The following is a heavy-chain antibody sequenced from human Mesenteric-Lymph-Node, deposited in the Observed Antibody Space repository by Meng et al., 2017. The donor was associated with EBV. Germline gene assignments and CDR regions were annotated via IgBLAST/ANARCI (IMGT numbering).Heavy chain of an antibody. J-gene: IGHJ4*02. V-gene: IGHV3-11*01. CDR1: GFTFNDYY. CDR2: ISSSGSSI. Sequence: VGLVVVGGGLVKPGGYLRLSCVASGFTFNDYYMSWIRQAPGKGLEWIAYISSSGSSIFYSDSVKGRFTISRDNAKTSLYLQMNSLRAEDTAVYYCATGTYYWYYDYWGQGTLVTSPQ. D-gene: IGHD3-10*01. CDR3: ATGTYYWYYDY.